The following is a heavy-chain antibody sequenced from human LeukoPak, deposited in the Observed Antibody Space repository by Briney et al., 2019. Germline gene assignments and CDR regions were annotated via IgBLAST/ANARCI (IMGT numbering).Heavy chain of an antibody. D-gene: IGHD2-21*01. V-gene: IGHV4-34*01. CDR2: IHHSGST. J-gene: IGHJ3*02. CDR3: ARGGFVWPYDAFDI. CDR1: DGSFSDYY. Sequence: SETLSLTCAVYDGSFSDYYWSWIRQPPGEGLEWIGQIHHSGSTNYKPSLKSRVTISIDTSKSQFSLKLSSVTAADTAVYYCARGGFVWPYDAFDIWGQGTMVTVSS.